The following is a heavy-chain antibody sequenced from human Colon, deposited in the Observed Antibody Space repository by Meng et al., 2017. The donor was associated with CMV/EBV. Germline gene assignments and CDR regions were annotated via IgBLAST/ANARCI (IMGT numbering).Heavy chain of an antibody. Sequence: GESLKISCAASGFIFSAYHMNWVRQAPGKGLEWVSGIRADDGRTFYAASVRGRFTISRDNSKNTLYLQMHSLRVEDTAVYYCARVRDSAIDYWGQGTLVTVSS. CDR1: GFIFSAYH. V-gene: IGHV3-23*01. CDR3: ARVRDSAIDY. J-gene: IGHJ4*02. D-gene: IGHD2-15*01. CDR2: IRADDGRT.